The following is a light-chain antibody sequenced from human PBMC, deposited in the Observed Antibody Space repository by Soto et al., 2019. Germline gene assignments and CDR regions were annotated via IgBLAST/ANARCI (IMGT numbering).Light chain of an antibody. Sequence: IQLTPSPSSLSASVGNSVTITCRASLGIDKFLDWNQQRSGKSPQLLVYGASTLQSGAPSRISGRGSGKAVTLTFSSLQPEDFATYYCQQLTKFRFTFGQGTNLDIK. CDR3: QQLTKFRFT. V-gene: IGKV1-9*01. CDR1: LGIDKF. J-gene: IGKJ2*01. CDR2: GAS.